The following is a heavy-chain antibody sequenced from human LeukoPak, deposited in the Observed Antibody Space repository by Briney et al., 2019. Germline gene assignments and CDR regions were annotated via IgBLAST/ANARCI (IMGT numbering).Heavy chain of an antibody. D-gene: IGHD5-18*01. Sequence: PGGSLRLSCAASGFTFSSDWMSWVRQAPGKGLEWGANIKQDGREKYYVDSVKGGLTISRDKAKTSLSLQMNSLRVDDTAFYYCARDLSGVTGYTYGRGIDYWGQGTLVTVYS. J-gene: IGHJ4*02. V-gene: IGHV3-7*01. CDR1: GFTFSSDW. CDR3: ARDLSGVTGYTYGRGIDY. CDR2: IKQDGREK.